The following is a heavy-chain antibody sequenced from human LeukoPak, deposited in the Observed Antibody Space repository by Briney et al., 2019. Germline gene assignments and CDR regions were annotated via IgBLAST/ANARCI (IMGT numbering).Heavy chain of an antibody. D-gene: IGHD1-1*01. CDR3: ARDWNYFSC. J-gene: IGHJ4*02. CDR1: GFTFSSYS. V-gene: IGHV3-21*01. Sequence: PGGSLRLSCAASGFTFSSYSMNWVRQAPGKGLEWVSSISSSSGSIHYADSVKGRFTISRDNAKNSVYLQMNSLRAEDTAVYYCARDWNYFSCWGQGTLVTVSS. CDR2: ISSSSGSI.